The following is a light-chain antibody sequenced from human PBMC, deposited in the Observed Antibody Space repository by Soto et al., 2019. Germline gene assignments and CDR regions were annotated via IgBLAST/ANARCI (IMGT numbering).Light chain of an antibody. CDR3: QQYSRSPWI. CDR2: RAS. Sequence: EIVVTQSPGTLSLSPGERATLSCRASQNIVANFLAWYQQKPGRAPRLLIYRASTRATGIPDRFSGSGSGTDFTLTITRLEPEDFAVYYCQQYSRSPWIFGQGTKVEIK. J-gene: IGKJ1*01. CDR1: QNIVANF. V-gene: IGKV3-20*01.